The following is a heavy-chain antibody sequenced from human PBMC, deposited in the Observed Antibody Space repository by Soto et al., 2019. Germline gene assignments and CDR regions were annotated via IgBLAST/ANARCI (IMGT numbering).Heavy chain of an antibody. J-gene: IGHJ4*02. CDR1: GYAFTTYG. V-gene: IGHV1-18*01. CDR3: ARGSYGDY. D-gene: IGHD2-15*01. Sequence: QVHLVQSGAEVKKPGASVKVSCQASGYAFTTYGITWVRQAPGQGLEWMGWISAHNGNTNYAQKLQGRVTVTRDTSTSTAYMELRSLRSDDTAVYYCARGSYGDYWGQGALVTVSS. CDR2: ISAHNGNT.